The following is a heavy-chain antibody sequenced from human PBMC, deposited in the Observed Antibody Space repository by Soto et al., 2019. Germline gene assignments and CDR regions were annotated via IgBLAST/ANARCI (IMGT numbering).Heavy chain of an antibody. CDR1: GGSISSSSYY. Sequence: SETLSLTCTVSGGSISSSSYYWGWIRQPPGKGLEWIGSIYYSGSTYYNPSLKSRVTISVDTSKNQFSLKLSSVTAADTAVYYCARHIGSSSDFDYWGQGTLVTVAS. CDR3: ARHIGSSSDFDY. V-gene: IGHV4-39*01. J-gene: IGHJ4*02. D-gene: IGHD6-13*01. CDR2: IYYSGST.